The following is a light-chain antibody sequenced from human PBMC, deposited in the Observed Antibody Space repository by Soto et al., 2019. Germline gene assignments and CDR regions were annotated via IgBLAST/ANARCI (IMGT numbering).Light chain of an antibody. V-gene: IGLV2-14*01. CDR3: SSYTSSITLVV. J-gene: IGLJ3*02. CDR1: SSDVGGYDY. CDR2: DVN. Sequence: QSALTQPASVSGSPGQSTTISCTGTSSDVGGYDYVSWYQQHPGKAPKLMIYDVNNRPSGVSNRFSGSKSGNTASLTISGLQAEDEADYYCSSYTSSITLVVFGGGTKLTVL.